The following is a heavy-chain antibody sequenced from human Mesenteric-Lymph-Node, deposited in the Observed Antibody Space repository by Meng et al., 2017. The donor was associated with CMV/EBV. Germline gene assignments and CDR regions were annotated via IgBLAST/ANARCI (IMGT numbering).Heavy chain of an antibody. CDR3: ARDGRDYDILTWLDY. V-gene: IGHV3-33*01. CDR1: GINFSSYG. J-gene: IGHJ4*02. D-gene: IGHD3-9*01. CDR2: IWYDGSNK. Sequence: AYGINFSSYGMHWVRQAPGKGLEWVAVIWYDGSNKYYADAVKGRFTISRDNSKNTLYLQMNSLRAEDTAVYYCARDGRDYDILTWLDYWGQGTLVTVPQ.